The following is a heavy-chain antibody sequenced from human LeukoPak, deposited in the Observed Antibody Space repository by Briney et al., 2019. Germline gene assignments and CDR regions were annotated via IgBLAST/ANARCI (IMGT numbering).Heavy chain of an antibody. V-gene: IGHV3-30*04. CDR1: GLTFRTYT. J-gene: IGHJ4*02. D-gene: IGHD3-10*01. Sequence: PGGSLRLSCLASGLTFRTYTMNWIRQAPGKGLEWVASMSFDGSDQFYADSVRGRFTISRDNSKNTLFLQMSSLRSDDTAVYYCARSLMRPYFDYWGQGTLVSVSS. CDR3: ARSLMRPYFDY. CDR2: MSFDGSDQ.